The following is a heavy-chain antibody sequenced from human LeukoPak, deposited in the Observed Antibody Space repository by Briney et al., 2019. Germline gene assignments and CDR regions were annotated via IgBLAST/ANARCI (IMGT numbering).Heavy chain of an antibody. CDR3: AKDLGRITFGGVIARGLEDY. CDR1: GFSFSSYA. CDR2: ISGSGGST. J-gene: IGHJ4*02. Sequence: GGSLRLSCAASGFSFSSYAMGWVRQAPGKGLEWVSAISGSGGSTYYADSVKGRFTISRDNSKNTLYLQMNSLRAEDTAVYYCAKDLGRITFGGVIARGLEDYWGQGTLVTVSS. D-gene: IGHD3-16*02. V-gene: IGHV3-23*01.